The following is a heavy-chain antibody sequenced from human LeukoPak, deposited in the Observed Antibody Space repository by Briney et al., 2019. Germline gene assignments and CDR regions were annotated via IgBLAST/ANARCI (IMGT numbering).Heavy chain of an antibody. CDR2: ISSSSSYI. J-gene: IGHJ4*02. V-gene: IGHV3-21*01. D-gene: IGHD1-14*01. Sequence: PGGSLGLSCAASGFTLSSYSMNWVRQAPGKGLEWVSSISSSSSYIYYADSVKGRFTISRDNAKNSLYLQMNSLRAEDTAVYYCARDNRDRVFYYFDYWGQGTLVTVSS. CDR3: ARDNRDRVFYYFDY. CDR1: GFTLSSYS.